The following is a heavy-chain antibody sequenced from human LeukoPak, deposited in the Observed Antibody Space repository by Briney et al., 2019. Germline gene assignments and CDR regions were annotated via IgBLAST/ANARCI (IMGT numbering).Heavy chain of an antibody. Sequence: KVSCKASGYTFTSYYMHWVRQAPGQGLEWMGIINPSGGSTSYAQKFQGRVTMTEDTSTDTAYMELSSLRSEDTAVYYCATGDSSGWYYFDYWGQGTLVTVSS. J-gene: IGHJ4*02. CDR2: INPSGGST. CDR1: GYTFTSYY. V-gene: IGHV1-46*01. D-gene: IGHD6-19*01. CDR3: ATGDSSGWYYFDY.